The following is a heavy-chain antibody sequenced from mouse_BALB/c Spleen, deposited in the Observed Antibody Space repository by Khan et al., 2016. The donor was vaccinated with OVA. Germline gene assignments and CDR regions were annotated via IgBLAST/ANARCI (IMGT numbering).Heavy chain of an antibody. CDR2: ISYSGST. J-gene: IGHJ3*01. CDR3: AREGGYYSWFAY. Sequence: DVQLQESGPGLVKPSQSLSLTCTVTGYSITSDYAWNWIRQFPGNKLEWMGYISYSGSTSYNPSLKSRISITRDTSKNQFFLQLNSVTTEDTATYYCAREGGYYSWFAYWGQGTLVTVSA. D-gene: IGHD2-3*01. V-gene: IGHV3-2*02. CDR1: GYSITSDYA.